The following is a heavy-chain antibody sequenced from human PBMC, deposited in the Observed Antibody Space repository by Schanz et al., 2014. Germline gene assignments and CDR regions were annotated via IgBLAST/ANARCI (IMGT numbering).Heavy chain of an antibody. CDR1: GITFSDYA. CDR3: ASNRPYGTTWLGAFDY. D-gene: IGHD6-13*01. Sequence: DVQLVESGGGLVQPGGSLRLSCAASGITFSDYAMNWVRQAPGKGLEWLSYISSTSSTIYYADSVRGRFTISRDNAKNSLYLQMHSLRDEDTAVYYCASNRPYGTTWLGAFDYWGQGTRVTVSS. CDR2: ISSTSSTI. V-gene: IGHV3-48*02. J-gene: IGHJ4*02.